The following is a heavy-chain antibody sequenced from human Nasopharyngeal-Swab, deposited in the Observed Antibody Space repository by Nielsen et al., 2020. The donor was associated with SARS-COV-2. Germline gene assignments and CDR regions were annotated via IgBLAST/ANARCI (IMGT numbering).Heavy chain of an antibody. CDR3: ARDLSYYGPGSPSY. D-gene: IGHD3-10*01. Sequence: ASVKVSCKASGYTFTSYDINWVRQATGQGLEWMGWMNPNSGNTGYAQKLQGRVTMTTDTSTSTAYMELRSLRSDDTAVYYCARDLSYYGPGSPSYWGQGTLVTVSS. V-gene: IGHV1-8*01. CDR2: MNPNSGNT. J-gene: IGHJ4*02. CDR1: GYTFTSYD.